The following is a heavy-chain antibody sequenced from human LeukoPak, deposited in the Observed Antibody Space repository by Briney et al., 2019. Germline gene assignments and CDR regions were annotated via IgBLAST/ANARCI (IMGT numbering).Heavy chain of an antibody. J-gene: IGHJ4*02. V-gene: IGHV3-23*01. D-gene: IGHD6-13*01. CDR1: GFTFSSYP. CDR3: AKAQIAATYDY. Sequence: PGGSLRLSCAASGFTFSSYPMSWSRQAPGKGREWVSAISGSGGSTYYADSVKGRFTISRDNSKNTLYLQMNSLRAEDTAVYYCAKAQIAATYDYWGQGTLVTVSS. CDR2: ISGSGGST.